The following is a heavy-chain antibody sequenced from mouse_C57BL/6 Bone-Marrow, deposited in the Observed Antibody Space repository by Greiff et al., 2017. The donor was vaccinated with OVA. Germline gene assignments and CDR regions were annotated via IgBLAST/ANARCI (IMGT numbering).Heavy chain of an antibody. CDR1: GYTFTSYW. V-gene: IGHV1-69*01. D-gene: IGHD1-1*01. Sequence: VQLQQPGAELVMPGASVKLSCKASGYTFTSYWMHWVKQRPGQGLEWIGEIDPSDSYTNYNQKFKGKSTLTVDKSSSTAYMRLSSLTSEDSAVYYCARGYYGSSYWYFDVWGTGTTVTVSS. CDR3: ARGYYGSSYWYFDV. CDR2: IDPSDSYT. J-gene: IGHJ1*03.